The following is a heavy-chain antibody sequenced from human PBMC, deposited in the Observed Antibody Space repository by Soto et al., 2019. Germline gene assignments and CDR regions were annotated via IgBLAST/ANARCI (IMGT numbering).Heavy chain of an antibody. CDR1: GGSISSSSYY. CDR3: ARGRHYMDV. J-gene: IGHJ6*03. CDR2: IYYSGST. V-gene: IGHV4-39*07. Sequence: PSETLSLTCTVSGGSISSSSYYWGWIRQPPGKGLEWIGSIYYSGSTYYNPSLKSRVTISVDTSKNQFSLKLSSVTAADTAVYYCARGRHYMDVWGKGTTVTVSS.